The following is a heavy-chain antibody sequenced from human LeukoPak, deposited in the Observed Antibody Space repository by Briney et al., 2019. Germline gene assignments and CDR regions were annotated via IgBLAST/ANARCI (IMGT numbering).Heavy chain of an antibody. V-gene: IGHV3-13*01. J-gene: IGHJ6*02. CDR3: ARGSCSSRSCYKRVNGLDV. D-gene: IGHD2-2*01. CDR2: FHTAGEI. CDR1: GFTFSNYD. Sequence: GGALRLSCAASGFTFSNYDMDWVRQAPGKGLEWVSAFHTAGEIHYSGSVKGRFATSREKGKNWLYLKMKNMRAGDRGVYHCARGSCSSRSCYKRVNGLDVWGQGTPVTVSS.